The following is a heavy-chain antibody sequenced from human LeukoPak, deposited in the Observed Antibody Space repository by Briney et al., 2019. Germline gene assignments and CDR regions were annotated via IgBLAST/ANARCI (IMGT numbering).Heavy chain of an antibody. CDR2: IYYSGST. CDR1: GGSISSSSYS. CDR3: ARRYPLSSGSFFN. J-gene: IGHJ4*02. Sequence: SSETLSLTCTVSGGSISSSSYSWGWIRQPPGKGLEWIGSIYYSGSTYYNPSLKSRVTISVDTSKNQFSLKLSSVTAADTAVYYCARRYPLSSGSFFNWGQGTLVTVSS. D-gene: IGHD3-10*02. V-gene: IGHV4-39*01.